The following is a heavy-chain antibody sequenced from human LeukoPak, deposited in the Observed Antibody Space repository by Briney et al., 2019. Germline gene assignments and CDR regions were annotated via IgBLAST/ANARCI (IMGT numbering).Heavy chain of an antibody. J-gene: IGHJ3*02. Sequence: PSETLSLTCTVSGGSISSYYWSWIRQPPGKGLEWIGYIYYSGSTNYNPSLKSRVTISVDTSKNQFSLKLSSVTAADTAVYYCARWPGGKYKSNAFDIWGQGTMVTVSS. CDR3: ARWPGGKYKSNAFDI. V-gene: IGHV4-59*12. D-gene: IGHD3-16*01. CDR2: IYYSGST. CDR1: GGSISSYY.